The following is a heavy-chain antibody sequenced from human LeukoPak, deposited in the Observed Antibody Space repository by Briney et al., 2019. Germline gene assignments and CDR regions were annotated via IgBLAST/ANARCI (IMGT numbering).Heavy chain of an antibody. CDR3: AREHDTYDFWSGYYTYYYYYGMDV. J-gene: IGHJ6*02. CDR1: GGTFSSYA. Sequence: GASVKVSCKASGGTFSSYAISWVRQAPGQGLEWMGRIIPILGIANYAQKFQGRVTITADKSTSTAYMELSSLRSEDTAVYYCAREHDTYDFWSGYYTYYYYYGMDVWGQGTTVTVSS. V-gene: IGHV1-69*04. CDR2: IIPILGIA. D-gene: IGHD3-3*01.